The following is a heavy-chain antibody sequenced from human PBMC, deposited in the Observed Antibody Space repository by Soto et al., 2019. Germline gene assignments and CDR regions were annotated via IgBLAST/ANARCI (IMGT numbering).Heavy chain of an antibody. J-gene: IGHJ6*02. CDR2: IRSGRDT. Sequence: VGSLRLSCAVSGFTFSNYYIHWVRQAPGKGLEWVSSIRSGRDTFYADSVKGRFSISRDDATSSVSLQMNSLRGEDTAVYFCAREETAWPLAYGLDVWGQGTTVTVSS. V-gene: IGHV3-21*01. CDR3: AREETAWPLAYGLDV. D-gene: IGHD2-21*02. CDR1: GFTFSNYY.